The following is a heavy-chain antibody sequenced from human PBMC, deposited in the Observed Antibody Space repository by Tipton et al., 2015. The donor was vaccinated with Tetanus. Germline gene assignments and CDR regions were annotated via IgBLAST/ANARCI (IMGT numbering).Heavy chain of an antibody. J-gene: IGHJ4*02. CDR2: ILYTGST. CDR3: ARGSRYYFDS. Sequence: TLSLTCAVSGGSISSGGFYWTWIRQHPGKGLEWIGYILYTGSTFTTPSLKSRVTISVDTSKNQFSPKLTSVTAADTAVFYCARGSRYYFDSWGQGTLVTVSS. CDR1: GGSISSGGFY. V-gene: IGHV4-31*11.